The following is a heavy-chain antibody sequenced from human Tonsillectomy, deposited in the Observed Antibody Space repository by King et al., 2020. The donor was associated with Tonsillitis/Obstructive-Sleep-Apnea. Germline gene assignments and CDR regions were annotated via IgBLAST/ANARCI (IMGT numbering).Heavy chain of an antibody. CDR2: IWYDGSNK. Sequence: VQLVESGGGVVQPGRSLRLSCAASGFTFSSYGMHWVRQAPGKGLEWVAVIWYDGSNKYYADSVKGRFTISRDNSKNTLYLQMNSLRAEDTAVYYCARDTIFGVVIITGALDIWGQGTMVTVSS. V-gene: IGHV3-33*01. CDR3: ARDTIFGVVIITGALDI. J-gene: IGHJ3*02. D-gene: IGHD3-3*01. CDR1: GFTFSSYG.